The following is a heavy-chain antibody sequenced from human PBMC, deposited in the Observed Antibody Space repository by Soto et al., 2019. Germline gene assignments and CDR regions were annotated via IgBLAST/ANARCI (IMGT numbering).Heavy chain of an antibody. Sequence: GGSLRLSCVVSGFTFSSFWMCWIRQAPGKGLEWVANMNQDGSEIAYVDSVKGRFTVSRDNAKNSVFLQMNSLTFEDTAVYFCARDFSYQRFDHWGQGALVTVSS. CDR2: MNQDGSEI. CDR3: ARDFSYQRFDH. D-gene: IGHD3-16*02. V-gene: IGHV3-7*01. J-gene: IGHJ4*02. CDR1: GFTFSSFW.